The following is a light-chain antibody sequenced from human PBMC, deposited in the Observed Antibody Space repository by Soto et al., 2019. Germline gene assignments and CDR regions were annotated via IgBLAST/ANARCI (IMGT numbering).Light chain of an antibody. CDR3: GKWDSSLSAWYV. CDR2: GNR. CDR1: SSNLGAGYD. V-gene: IGLV1-40*01. J-gene: IGLJ1*01. Sequence: QSVLTQPPSVSGAPGQRVTISCTGSSSNLGAGYDVHWYQLLPGTAPKLLIYGNRNRPSGVPDRFSGSKSGTSATLGITGLQTGDEADYHCGKWDSSLSAWYVFGTGTKVTVL.